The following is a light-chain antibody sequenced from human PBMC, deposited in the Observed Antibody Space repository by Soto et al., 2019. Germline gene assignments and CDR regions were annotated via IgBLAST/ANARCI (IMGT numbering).Light chain of an antibody. CDR1: SSDVGGYNC. V-gene: IGLV2-11*01. J-gene: IGLJ1*01. Sequence: QSVLTQPRSVSGSPGQSVTISCTGTSSDVGGYNCVSWYQQHPGKAPQLIIYDVTQRPSGVPDRFSGSKSGNTASLSISGLQAEDEADYYCCSHSHSYKFVFGNRTKVTV. CDR3: CSHSHSYKFV. CDR2: DVT.